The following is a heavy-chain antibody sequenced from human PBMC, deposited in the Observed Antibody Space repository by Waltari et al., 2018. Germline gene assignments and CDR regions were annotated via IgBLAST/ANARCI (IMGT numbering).Heavy chain of an antibody. Sequence: EVQLVESGGGLVKPGESLRLSCATSGFTFTDAWMMWVRQATGKGPECVELIKSETTEYAPPVRGRFTISRDDSQNTFFLQMNSLKIEDTAVYYCLRVPTYHTDVWGQGTAVTVSS. CDR1: GFTFTDAW. CDR3: LRVPTYHTDV. V-gene: IGHV3-15*01. D-gene: IGHD1-1*01. CDR2: IKSETT. J-gene: IGHJ6*02.